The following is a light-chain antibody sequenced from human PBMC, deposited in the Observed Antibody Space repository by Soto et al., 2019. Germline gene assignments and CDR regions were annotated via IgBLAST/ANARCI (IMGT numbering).Light chain of an antibody. V-gene: IGKV1-17*02. CDR2: AAS. Sequence: DIQMTQCPSSLSASVGDRVTITCPASQGIRNDLGWYQQKPGKAPKRLIYAASNLQIGVPSRFSGGGSGTVFTLTFSNLASEDFATYHCLQQNSYHPLFSVGPGTKVYIK. CDR1: QGIRND. CDR3: LQQNSYHPLFS. J-gene: IGKJ3*01.